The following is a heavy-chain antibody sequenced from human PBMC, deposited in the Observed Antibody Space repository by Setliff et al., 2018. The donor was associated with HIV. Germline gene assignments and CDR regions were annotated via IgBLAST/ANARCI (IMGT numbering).Heavy chain of an antibody. J-gene: IGHJ6*02. CDR2: IIPIFGTA. V-gene: IGHV1-69*13. D-gene: IGHD6-13*01. CDR3: ARGKDSRWYARGRDPLYGMDV. CDR1: GGTFSTYT. Sequence: SVKVSCKASGGTFSTYTISWVRQAPGQGLEWMGGIIPIFGTANSAQKFQGRVTITADESTSTAYMELSSLRSEDTAVYYCARGKDSRWYARGRDPLYGMDVWGQGTTVTVSS.